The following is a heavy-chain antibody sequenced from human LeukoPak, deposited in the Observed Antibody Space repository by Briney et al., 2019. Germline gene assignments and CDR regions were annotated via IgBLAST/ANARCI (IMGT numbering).Heavy chain of an antibody. CDR2: ISSSSSTI. CDR1: GFTFSSYS. CDR3: ATPTQQFAAFDI. Sequence: GGSLRLSCAASGFTFSSYSMNWVRQAPGKGLEWVSYISSSSSTIYYADPVKGRFTISRDNAKNSLYLQMNSLRDEDTAVYYCATPTQQFAAFDIWGQGTMVTVSS. V-gene: IGHV3-48*02. J-gene: IGHJ3*02. D-gene: IGHD6-6*01.